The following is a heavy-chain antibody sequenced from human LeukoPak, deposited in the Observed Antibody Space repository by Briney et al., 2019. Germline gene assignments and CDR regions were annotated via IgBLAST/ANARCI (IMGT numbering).Heavy chain of an antibody. CDR3: TRGGSEGFDP. J-gene: IGHJ5*02. CDR1: RFTFSSYA. Sequence: GGSLRLSCAASRFTFSSYAMSWVRQAPGKGLEWVSAISGSGGSTCYADSVKGRFTISRENAKNSLYLQMNSLRAGDTAVYYCTRGGSEGFDPWGQGTLVTVSS. CDR2: ISGSGGST. V-gene: IGHV3-23*01.